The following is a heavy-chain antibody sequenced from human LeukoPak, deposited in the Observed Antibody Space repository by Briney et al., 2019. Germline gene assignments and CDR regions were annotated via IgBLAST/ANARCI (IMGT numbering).Heavy chain of an antibody. CDR1: GDSIRSYY. CDR2: ISSSGSTI. D-gene: IGHD2-2*01. V-gene: IGHV3-11*04. J-gene: IGHJ4*02. CDR3: ARDPAYCSSTSCYYFGLDY. Sequence: LSLTCTVSGDSIRSYYWSWIRQPPGKGLEWVSYISSSGSTIYYADSVKGRFTISRDNAKNSLYLQMNSLRAEDTAVYYCARDPAYCSSTSCYYFGLDYWGQGTLVTVSS.